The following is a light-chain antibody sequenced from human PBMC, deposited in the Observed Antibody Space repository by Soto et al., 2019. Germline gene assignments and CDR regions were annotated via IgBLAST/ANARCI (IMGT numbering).Light chain of an antibody. CDR2: RNN. Sequence: QSVLTQPPSASGTPGQRVTISCSGSSSNIGSNYVYSYQQLPGTAPKLLIYRNNQRPSGVPDRFSGSKSGTSASLAISGLRSEDEADYYCAAWDDSLSGQDVVFGGGTKLTVL. CDR3: AAWDDSLSGQDVV. V-gene: IGLV1-47*01. CDR1: SSNIGSNY. J-gene: IGLJ2*01.